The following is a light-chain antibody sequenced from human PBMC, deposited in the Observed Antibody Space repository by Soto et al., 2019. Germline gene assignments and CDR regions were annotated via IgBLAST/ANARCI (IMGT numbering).Light chain of an antibody. CDR2: GAS. J-gene: IGKJ4*01. CDR3: QQYGSSPLLT. V-gene: IGKV3-20*01. CDR1: QSVSTY. Sequence: EVVLTQSPGTLSLSPGKRATLSCRASQSVSTYLAWYQQRPGQAPRLLIYGASSRATGIPDRFSGSGSGTDLTITISRLEPEDFAVYYCQQYGSSPLLTFGGGTKVDI.